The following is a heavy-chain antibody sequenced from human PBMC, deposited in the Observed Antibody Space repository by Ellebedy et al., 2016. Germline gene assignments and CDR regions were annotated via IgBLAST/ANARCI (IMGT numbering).Heavy chain of an antibody. CDR2: ISYDGSNK. CDR1: GFTFSSYA. J-gene: IGHJ5*02. Sequence: GGSLRLXCAASGFTFSSYAMHWVRQAPGKGLEWVAVISYDGSNKYYADSVKGRFTISRDNSKNTLYLQMNSLRAEDTAVYYCARGPPHCSSTSCYEGGWFDPWGQGTLVTVSS. D-gene: IGHD2-2*01. CDR3: ARGPPHCSSTSCYEGGWFDP. V-gene: IGHV3-30*04.